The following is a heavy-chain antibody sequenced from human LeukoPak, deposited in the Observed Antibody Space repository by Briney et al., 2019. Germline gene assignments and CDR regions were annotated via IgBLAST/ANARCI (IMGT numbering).Heavy chain of an antibody. D-gene: IGHD3-9*01. CDR1: GGSFSGYY. CDR2: INHSGST. V-gene: IGHV4-34*01. Sequence: SETLSLTCAVYGGSFSGYYWSWIRQPPGKGLEWIGEINHSGSTNYNPSLKSRVTISVDTSKNQFSLKLSSVTAADTAVYYCARIAFDRLLSLDYYYGMDVWGQGTTVTVSS. CDR3: ARIAFDRLLSLDYYYGMDV. J-gene: IGHJ6*02.